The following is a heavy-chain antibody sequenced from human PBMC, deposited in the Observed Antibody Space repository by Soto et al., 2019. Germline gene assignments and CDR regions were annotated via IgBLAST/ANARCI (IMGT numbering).Heavy chain of an antibody. CDR3: AFDSWSRYHHEGRDV. CDR1: GYSFTSYW. V-gene: IGHV5-10-1*01. CDR2: IDPSDSYT. D-gene: IGHD2-8*01. Sequence: VESLRVSCKGSGYSFTSYWISWVRQMPGKGLEWMGRIDPSDSYTNYSPSFQGHVTISADKSISTAYLQWSSLKASDTAMYYCAFDSWSRYHHEGRDVWSKGTSVIVSS. J-gene: IGHJ6*04.